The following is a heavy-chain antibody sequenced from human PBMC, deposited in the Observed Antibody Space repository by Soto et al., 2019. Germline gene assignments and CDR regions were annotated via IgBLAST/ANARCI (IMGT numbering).Heavy chain of an antibody. D-gene: IGHD2-15*01. CDR2: VSYDGGKK. CDR1: GLNFRNYG. J-gene: IGHJ4*02. CDR3: ARDSSAGGSPFDY. V-gene: IGHV3-30*03. Sequence: PGGSLRLSCTASGLNFRNYGIHWVRQAPGKGLEWLAVVSYDGGKKYYADSVKGRFTVSRDNSKNTVYVQMSSLGPEDTAVYYCARDSSAGGSPFDYWGRGSLVTVSS.